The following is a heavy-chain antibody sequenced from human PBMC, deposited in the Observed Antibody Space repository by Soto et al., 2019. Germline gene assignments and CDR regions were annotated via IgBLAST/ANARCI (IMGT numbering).Heavy chain of an antibody. V-gene: IGHV1-18*01. CDR3: ARADVLRYFDWLPGPYYYYGMDV. D-gene: IGHD3-9*01. CDR2: ISAYNGNT. CDR1: GYTFTSYG. Sequence: PSVKVSCKASGYTFTSYGISWVRQAPGQGLEWMGWISAYNGNTNYAQKLQGRVTMTTDTSTSTAYMELRSLRSDDTAVYYCARADVLRYFDWLPGPYYYYGMDVWGQGTTVTVSS. J-gene: IGHJ6*02.